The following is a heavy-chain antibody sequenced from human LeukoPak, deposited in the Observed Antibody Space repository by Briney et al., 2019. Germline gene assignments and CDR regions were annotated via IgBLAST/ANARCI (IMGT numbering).Heavy chain of an antibody. CDR3: TIHRGTIWLDS. V-gene: IGHV3-15*01. J-gene: IGHJ4*02. D-gene: IGHD6-25*01. CDR2: IKSKTNGATT. Sequence: GGSLRLSCAASGFIFSNAWMSWVRQAPGKGLEWVGRIKSKTNGATTDYTAPVKGRFTISRDDSKNTLYLQMNSLKTEDTAVYYCTIHRGTIWLDSWGQGTLVTVSS. CDR1: GFIFSNAW.